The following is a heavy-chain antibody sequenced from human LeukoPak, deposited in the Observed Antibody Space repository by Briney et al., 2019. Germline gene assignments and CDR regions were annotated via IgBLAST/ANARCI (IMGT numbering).Heavy chain of an antibody. CDR3: ARGGFGYVYFDY. Sequence: PGGSLRLSCAASGFTFSAYWMSWVRQAPGKGLEWVAHIKGDGSEKYSVDPVKGRFTISRDNAKSSLYLQMNSLRAEDAALYYCARGGFGYVYFDYWGQGSLVTVSS. D-gene: IGHD2-8*01. J-gene: IGHJ4*02. CDR1: GFTFSAYW. V-gene: IGHV3-7*01. CDR2: IKGDGSEK.